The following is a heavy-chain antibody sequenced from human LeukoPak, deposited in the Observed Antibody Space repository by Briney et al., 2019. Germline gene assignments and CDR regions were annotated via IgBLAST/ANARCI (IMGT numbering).Heavy chain of an antibody. J-gene: IGHJ4*02. V-gene: IGHV3-23*01. CDR2: IGDSGGST. Sequence: PGGSLRLSCAASGFTFSSYAMTWVRQAPGKGLEWVSSIGDSGGSTKYADSVKGRFTISRDNFKNTLFLQMNSLRVEDTAVYHCAKSSSGWYTSGYWGQGTLVTVSS. D-gene: IGHD6-19*01. CDR3: AKSSSGWYTSGY. CDR1: GFTFSSYA.